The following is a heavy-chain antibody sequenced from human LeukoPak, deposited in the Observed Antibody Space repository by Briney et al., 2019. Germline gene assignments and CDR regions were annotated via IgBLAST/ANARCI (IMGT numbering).Heavy chain of an antibody. V-gene: IGHV5-51*01. CDR2: IYPGDYDT. CDR1: GYSFTSYW. CDR3: AGHAGDTHNWFDP. Sequence: GESLKISCEGSGYSFTSYWIGWVRQTPGRGQGWMGIIYPGDYDTRYSPSVQGQVTISDDKSITTAYLQWSSLKASDTAMYSCAGHAGDTHNWFDPWGQGTLVTVSS. D-gene: IGHD1-26*01. J-gene: IGHJ5*02.